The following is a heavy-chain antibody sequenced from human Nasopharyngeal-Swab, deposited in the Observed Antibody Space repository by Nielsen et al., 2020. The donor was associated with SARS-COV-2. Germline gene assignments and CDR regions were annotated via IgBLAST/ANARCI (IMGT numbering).Heavy chain of an antibody. CDR2: ISAYNGNT. Sequence: ASVKVSCKASGYTFTSYGISWVRQAPGQGLEWMGWISAYNGNTNYAQKLQGRVTMTTDTSTSTAYMELRSLRSDDTAVYYCARQEGIEVAGTNYYYYYGMDVWGQGTTVTVSS. CDR1: GYTFTSYG. V-gene: IGHV1-18*01. CDR3: ARQEGIEVAGTNYYYYYGMDV. D-gene: IGHD6-19*01. J-gene: IGHJ6*02.